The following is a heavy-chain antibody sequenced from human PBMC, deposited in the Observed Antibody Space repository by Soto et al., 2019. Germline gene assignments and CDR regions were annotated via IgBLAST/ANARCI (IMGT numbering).Heavy chain of an antibody. CDR1: GGTFSSYT. J-gene: IGHJ1*01. V-gene: IGHV1-69*02. CDR3: ARCSSTSCYRAEYFQH. Sequence: ASVKVSCKASGGTFSSYTISWVRQAPGQGLEWMGRIIPILGIANYAQKFQGRVTITADKSTSTAYMELSSLRSEDTAVYYCARCSSTSCYRAEYFQHWGQGTLVTVS. CDR2: IIPILGIA. D-gene: IGHD2-2*02.